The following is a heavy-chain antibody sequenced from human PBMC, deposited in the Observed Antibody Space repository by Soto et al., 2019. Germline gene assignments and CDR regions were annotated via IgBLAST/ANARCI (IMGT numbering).Heavy chain of an antibody. D-gene: IGHD3-10*01. CDR3: ARDYMVRGVMRWFDP. CDR1: GGSISSSNW. J-gene: IGHJ5*02. V-gene: IGHV4-4*02. CDR2: IYHSGST. Sequence: QVQLQESGPGLVKPSGTLSLTCAVSGGSISSSNWWSWVRQPPGKGLDWIGEIYHSGSTNYNPSLKSRVTISVDKSKNQFSLQLRSVTAAATAVYYCARDYMVRGVMRWFDPWGKGTLVTVS.